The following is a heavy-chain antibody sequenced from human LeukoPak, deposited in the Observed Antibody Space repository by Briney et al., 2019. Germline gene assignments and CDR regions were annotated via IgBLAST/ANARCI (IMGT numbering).Heavy chain of an antibody. Sequence: SETLSLTCTVSGVSISSSYWSWIRQPPGKGLEWIGYIHYRGNTNYNPSLKSRVTISVDTSKNQFSLRLSSVTAADTAIYYCARDSSLDYWGQGTLVTVSS. CDR2: IHYRGNT. CDR3: ARDSSLDY. J-gene: IGHJ4*02. V-gene: IGHV4-59*01. D-gene: IGHD6-6*01. CDR1: GVSISSSY.